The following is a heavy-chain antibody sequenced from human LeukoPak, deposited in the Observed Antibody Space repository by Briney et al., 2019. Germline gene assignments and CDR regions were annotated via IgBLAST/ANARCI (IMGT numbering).Heavy chain of an antibody. CDR1: GFTFSSYS. J-gene: IGHJ4*02. V-gene: IGHV3-21*01. CDR2: ISSSSSYI. CDR3: ARVQYSSSSIDY. D-gene: IGHD6-13*01. Sequence: GGSLRLSCAASGFTFSSYSMNWVRQAPGKGLEWVSSISSSSSYIYYADSVKGRFTISRDSAKNSLYLQMNSLRAEDTAVYYCARVQYSSSSIDYWGQGTLVTVSS.